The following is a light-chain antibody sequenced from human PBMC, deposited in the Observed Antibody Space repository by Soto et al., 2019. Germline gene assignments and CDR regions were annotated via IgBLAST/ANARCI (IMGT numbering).Light chain of an antibody. CDR3: QQYNSYSWT. V-gene: IGKV1-5*03. CDR2: KAS. Sequence: DSQMTRSPWTVCASVGGRVTVTCRASQSISSWLAWYQQKPGKAPKTLIYKASSLESGVPSRFSGSGSGTEFTLTISSLQPDDFATYYCQQYNSYSWTFGQGTKVDIK. J-gene: IGKJ1*01. CDR1: QSISSW.